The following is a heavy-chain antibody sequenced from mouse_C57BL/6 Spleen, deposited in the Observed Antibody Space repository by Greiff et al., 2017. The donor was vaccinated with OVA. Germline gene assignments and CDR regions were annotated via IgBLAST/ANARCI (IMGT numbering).Heavy chain of an antibody. V-gene: IGHV1-64*01. J-gene: IGHJ4*01. CDR2: IHPNSGST. CDR3: ARRYGKYVFYAMDY. D-gene: IGHD2-1*01. Sequence: QVQLQQPGAELVKPGASVKLSCKASGYTFTSYWMHWVKQRPGQGLEWIGMIHPNSGSTNYNEKFKSKATLTVEKSSSTAYMQLSSLTSEDSAVYYCARRYGKYVFYAMDYWGQGTSVTVSS. CDR1: GYTFTSYW.